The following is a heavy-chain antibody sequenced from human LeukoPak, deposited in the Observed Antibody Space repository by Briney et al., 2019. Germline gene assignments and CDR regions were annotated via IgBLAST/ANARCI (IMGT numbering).Heavy chain of an antibody. CDR1: GFTFSSYW. V-gene: IGHV3-7*01. Sequence: GGSLRLSCAASGFTFSSYWMTWVRQAPGKGLEWVANIKQDASERYYVDSVKGRFTISRDNAKNSLYLQMNSLRAEDTAVYYCATPTAGTWHFDYWGQGTLVTGSS. CDR3: ATPTAGTWHFDY. J-gene: IGHJ4*02. D-gene: IGHD1-1*01. CDR2: IKQDASER.